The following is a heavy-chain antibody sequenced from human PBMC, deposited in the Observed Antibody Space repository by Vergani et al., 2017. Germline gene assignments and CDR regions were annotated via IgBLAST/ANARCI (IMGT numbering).Heavy chain of an antibody. J-gene: IGHJ4*02. CDR1: GFTFSSYS. Sequence: EVQLVESGGGLVKPGGSLRLSCAASGFTFSSYSMNWVRQAPGKGLEWVSSISSSSSYIYYADSVKGRFTISRDNAKNSLYLQMNSRRAEDTAVYYCAREDTLTGMFDYWGQGTLVTVSS. CDR3: AREDTLTGMFDY. CDR2: ISSSSSYI. D-gene: IGHD1-20*01. V-gene: IGHV3-21*01.